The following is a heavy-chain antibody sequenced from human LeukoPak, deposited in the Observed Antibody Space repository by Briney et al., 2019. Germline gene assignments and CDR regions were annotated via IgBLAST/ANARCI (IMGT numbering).Heavy chain of an antibody. CDR3: ARPLRYSYGNNWFDP. CDR2: MNLNSGNT. D-gene: IGHD5-18*01. Sequence: ASVKVSCKASGYTFTSYDINWVRQATGQGLEWMGWMNLNSGNTGYAQKFQGRVTMTRNTSISIAYMELSSLRSEDTAVYYCARPLRYSYGNNWFDPWGQGTLVTVSS. CDR1: GYTFTSYD. V-gene: IGHV1-8*01. J-gene: IGHJ5*02.